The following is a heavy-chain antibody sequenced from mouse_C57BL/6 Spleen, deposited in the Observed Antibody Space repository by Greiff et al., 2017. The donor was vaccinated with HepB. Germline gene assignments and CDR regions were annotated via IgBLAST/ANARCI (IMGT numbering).Heavy chain of an antibody. CDR3: ARSGATVVPCAMDY. CDR2: INPSNGGT. D-gene: IGHD1-1*01. J-gene: IGHJ4*01. V-gene: IGHV1-53*01. Sequence: VQLQQPGTELVKPGASVKLSCKASGYTFTSYWMHWVKQRPGQGLEWIGNINPSNGGTNYNEKFKSKATLTVDKSSSTAYMQLSSLTSEDSAIYYRARSGATVVPCAMDYWGQGTSVTVSS. CDR1: GYTFTSYW.